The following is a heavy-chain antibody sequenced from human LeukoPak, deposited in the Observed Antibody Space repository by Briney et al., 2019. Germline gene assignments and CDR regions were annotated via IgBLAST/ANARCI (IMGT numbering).Heavy chain of an antibody. CDR2: ISGRSNYI. CDR1: GFTFSNYW. V-gene: IGHV3-21*01. CDR3: ARGSTLGSCTSSSCHNWFDP. D-gene: IGHD2-2*01. J-gene: IGHJ5*02. Sequence: GGSLRLSCAASGFTFSNYWMHWVRQAPGKGLEWVSSISGRSNYIFYADSVKGRFTISRDNAENSLYLLLNSLRVEDTAVYYCARGSTLGSCTSSSCHNWFDPWGQGTLVTVSS.